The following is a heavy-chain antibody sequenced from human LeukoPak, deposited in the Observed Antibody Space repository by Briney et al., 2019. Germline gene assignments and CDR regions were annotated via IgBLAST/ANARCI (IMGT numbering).Heavy chain of an antibody. CDR2: VFYSGNT. CDR3: ARLSTTPWWFDP. Sequence: SETLSLTCTVSGGSISSSSYYWAWIRQPPGKGLEWIGSVFYSGNTYYNPSLKSRVTISVDTSKNQFSLKLSSVTAADTAVYYCARLSTTPWWFDPWGQGTLVTVSS. CDR1: GGSISSSSYY. D-gene: IGHD4-11*01. V-gene: IGHV4-39*01. J-gene: IGHJ5*02.